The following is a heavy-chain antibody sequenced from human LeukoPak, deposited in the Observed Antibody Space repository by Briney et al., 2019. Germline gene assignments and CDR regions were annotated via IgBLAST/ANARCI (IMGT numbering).Heavy chain of an antibody. CDR2: INPSGGST. Sequence: GASVKVSCKASGYTFTSYYMHWVRQAPGQGLEWMGIINPSGGSTSYAQKFQGRVTMTRDTSTSTVYMELSSLRSEDTAVYYCARSVDTIQLWLTYYYYYYGMDVWGQGTTVTVSS. V-gene: IGHV1-46*01. CDR3: ARSVDTIQLWLTYYYYYYGMDV. CDR1: GYTFTSYY. J-gene: IGHJ6*02. D-gene: IGHD5-18*01.